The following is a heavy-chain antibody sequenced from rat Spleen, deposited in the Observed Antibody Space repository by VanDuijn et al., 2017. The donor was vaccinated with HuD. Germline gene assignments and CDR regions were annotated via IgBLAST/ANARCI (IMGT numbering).Heavy chain of an antibody. J-gene: IGHJ4*01. Sequence: QVQLKESGPGLVQPSQTLSLTCTVSGFSLTSYHVSWVRQSPGKSLVWMGTIWAGGGINYNSAVQSRLSISRETSKSQVFLKMNSLQPEDTGTYYCARHLREASGVMDVWGQGASVTVSS. CDR2: IWAGGGI. CDR1: GFSLTSYH. V-gene: IGHV2-72*01. CDR3: ARHLREASGVMDV. D-gene: IGHD4-3*01.